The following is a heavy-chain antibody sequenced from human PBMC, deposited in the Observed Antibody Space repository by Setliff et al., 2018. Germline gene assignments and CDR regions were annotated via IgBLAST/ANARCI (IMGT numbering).Heavy chain of an antibody. CDR3: ARDQWVRSPPLYFSYSMDV. D-gene: IGHD5-12*01. CDR1: GGPIINSYY. Sequence: PSETLSLTCTVSGGPIINSYYWSWIRQPAGKGLEWIGRISTSGSTNYNPSLKSRVTVSLDTSKNQFSLKLTSVTAADTAVYYCARDQWVRSPPLYFSYSMDVWGQGTTVTVSS. CDR2: ISTSGST. J-gene: IGHJ6*02. V-gene: IGHV4-4*07.